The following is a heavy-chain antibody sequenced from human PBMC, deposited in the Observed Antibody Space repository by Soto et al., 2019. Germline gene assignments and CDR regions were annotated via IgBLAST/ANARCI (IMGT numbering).Heavy chain of an antibody. D-gene: IGHD1-26*01. V-gene: IGHV1-69*13. CDR1: GGTSSSYA. Sequence: SVKASCKAPGGTSSSYAISWVRQAPGQGLEWMGGIIPIVGTANYAQKIQGRVTITADESTSTAYMELSSLRSEDTAVYYCAREKRGRPYYYCYGMDVWGHGTTVTVSS. J-gene: IGHJ6*02. CDR2: IIPIVGTA. CDR3: AREKRGRPYYYCYGMDV.